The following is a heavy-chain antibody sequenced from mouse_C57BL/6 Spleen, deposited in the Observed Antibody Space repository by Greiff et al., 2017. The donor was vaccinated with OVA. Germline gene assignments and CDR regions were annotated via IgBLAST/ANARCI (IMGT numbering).Heavy chain of an antibody. Sequence: EVQLQQSGGGLVKPGGSLKLSCAASGFTFSDYGMHWVRQAPEKGLEWVAYISSGSSTIYYADTVKGRFTISRDNAKNTLFLQMTSLRSEDTAMYYCARGDYDGSYFDYWGQGTTLTVSS. V-gene: IGHV5-17*01. CDR1: GFTFSDYG. D-gene: IGHD2-4*01. J-gene: IGHJ2*01. CDR2: ISSGSSTI. CDR3: ARGDYDGSYFDY.